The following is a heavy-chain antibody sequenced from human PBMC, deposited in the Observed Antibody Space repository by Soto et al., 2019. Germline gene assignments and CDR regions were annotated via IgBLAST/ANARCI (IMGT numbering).Heavy chain of an antibody. CDR2: IYHSGST. V-gene: IGHV4-38-2*01. CDR1: GYSISSGYY. J-gene: IGHJ4*02. CDR3: ARVVDRSGWYLTHFDY. Sequence: SETLSLTCAVSGYSISSGYYWGWIRQPTGKGLEWIGSIYHSGSTYYNPSLKSRVTISVDTSKNQFSLKLSSVTAADTAVYYCARVVDRSGWYLTHFDYWGQGTLVTVS. D-gene: IGHD6-19*01.